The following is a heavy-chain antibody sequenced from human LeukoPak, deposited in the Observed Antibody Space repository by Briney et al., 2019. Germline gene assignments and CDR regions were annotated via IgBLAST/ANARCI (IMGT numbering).Heavy chain of an antibody. CDR1: GFTFSSYE. CDR3: ARSIAVAGNY. J-gene: IGHJ4*02. D-gene: IGHD6-19*01. CDR2: ISSSGSTI. Sequence: SGGSLRLSCAASGFTFSSYEMNWVRQAPGKGLEWVSYISSSGSTIYYADSVKGRFTISRDNAKNSLYLQMNSLRADDTAVYYCARSIAVAGNYWGQGTLVTVSS. V-gene: IGHV3-48*03.